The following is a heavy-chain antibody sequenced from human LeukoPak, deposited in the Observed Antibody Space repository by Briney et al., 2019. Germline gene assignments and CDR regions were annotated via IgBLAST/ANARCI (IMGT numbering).Heavy chain of an antibody. V-gene: IGHV3-23*01. CDR1: GFTFSSYS. CDR2: ISGSGGST. D-gene: IGHD6-13*01. CDR3: AKEGGYSSSWPFDY. Sequence: GGSLRLSCAASGFTFSSYSMNWVRQAPGKGLEWVSAISGSGGSTYYADSVKGRFTISRDNSKNTLYLQMNSLRAEDTAVYYCAKEGGYSSSWPFDYWGQGTLVTVSS. J-gene: IGHJ4*02.